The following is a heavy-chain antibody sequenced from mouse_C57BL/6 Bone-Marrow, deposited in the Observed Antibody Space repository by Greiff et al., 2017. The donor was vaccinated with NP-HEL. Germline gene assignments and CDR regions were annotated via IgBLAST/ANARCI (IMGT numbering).Heavy chain of an antibody. Sequence: VQLQQSGPELVRPGVSVKISCKGSGYTFTDYAMPWVKQSHAKSLEWIGVISTYYGDASYNQKFKDKATMTVDTSSSTAYMELARLTSEDSAVYYCAREETVPLYYYYDGFAYWGQGTLVTVSA. V-gene: IGHV1-67*01. CDR2: ISTYYGDA. D-gene: IGHD2-4*01. CDR1: GYTFTDYA. CDR3: AREETVPLYYYYDGFAY. J-gene: IGHJ3*01.